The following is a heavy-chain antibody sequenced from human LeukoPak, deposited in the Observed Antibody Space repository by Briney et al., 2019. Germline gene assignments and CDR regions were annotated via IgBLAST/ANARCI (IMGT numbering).Heavy chain of an antibody. Sequence: SVKVSCKASGGTFSSYAISWVRQAPGQGLEWMGRITPIFGTANYAQKFQGRVTITTDESTSTAYMELSSLRSEDTAVYYCARGGDIVATINPFDYWGQGTLVTVSS. CDR3: ARGGDIVATINPFDY. CDR1: GGTFSSYA. CDR2: ITPIFGTA. D-gene: IGHD5-12*01. J-gene: IGHJ4*02. V-gene: IGHV1-69*05.